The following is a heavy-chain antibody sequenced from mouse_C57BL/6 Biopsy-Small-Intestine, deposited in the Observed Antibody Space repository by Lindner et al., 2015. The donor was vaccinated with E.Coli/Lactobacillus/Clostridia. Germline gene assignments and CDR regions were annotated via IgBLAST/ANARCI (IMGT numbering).Heavy chain of an antibody. Sequence: SVKVSCKASGYTFTSYSIHWVRQAPGRRLEWMGWINAGNGNTKYSRNFQGRLTITRDTSASTVYMELSSLRSEDTAVYFCARDRRYCGGDCSDYYYGMDVWGQGTTVTVSS. V-gene: IGHV1-84*02. CDR1: GYTFTSYS. D-gene: IGHD1-1*01. CDR3: ARDRRYCGGDCSDYYYGMDV. CDR2: INAGNGNT. J-gene: IGHJ1*01.